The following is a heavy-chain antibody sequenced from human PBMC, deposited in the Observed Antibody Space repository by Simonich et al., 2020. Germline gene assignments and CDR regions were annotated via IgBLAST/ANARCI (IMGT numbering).Heavy chain of an antibody. Sequence: QVQLVQSGAEVKKPGASVKVSCKASGYTFTSYYMHWVRQAPGQGLEWMVWINPNRGGTNYAQKFQGRVTMTRDTSISTAYMELSRLRSDDTAVYYCARDLRGSYYYYYYMDVWGKGTTVTVSS. J-gene: IGHJ6*03. D-gene: IGHD1-26*01. V-gene: IGHV1-2*02. CDR1: GYTFTSYY. CDR2: INPNRGGT. CDR3: ARDLRGSYYYYYYMDV.